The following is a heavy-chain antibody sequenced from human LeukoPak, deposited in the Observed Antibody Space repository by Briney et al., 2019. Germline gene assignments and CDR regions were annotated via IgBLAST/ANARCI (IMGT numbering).Heavy chain of an antibody. D-gene: IGHD6-6*01. Sequence: PSETLSLTCTVSGGSISNYYWSWIRQPPGKGLEWIGYIYYTESTNYNPSLTSRVNISVDTSKNQFSLNLTSVTAADTAVYYCARWGSIAVARFDYWGQGTLVTVSS. CDR2: IYYTEST. J-gene: IGHJ4*02. V-gene: IGHV4-59*01. CDR3: ARWGSIAVARFDY. CDR1: GGSISNYY.